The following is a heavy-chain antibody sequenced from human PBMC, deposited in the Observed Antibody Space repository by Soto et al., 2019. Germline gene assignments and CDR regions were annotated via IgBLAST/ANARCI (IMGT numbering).Heavy chain of an antibody. V-gene: IGHV4-59*08. J-gene: IGHJ4*02. Sequence: SETLSLTCTVSGGSINSYYWSWIRQPPGKGLEWIGYIYYSGSTNYNPSLKSRVTISVDTSKNQFSLKLSSVTAADTAVYYCARRYGDSFDFWGQGTQVT. CDR3: ARRYGDSFDF. CDR1: GGSINSYY. D-gene: IGHD4-17*01. CDR2: IYYSGST.